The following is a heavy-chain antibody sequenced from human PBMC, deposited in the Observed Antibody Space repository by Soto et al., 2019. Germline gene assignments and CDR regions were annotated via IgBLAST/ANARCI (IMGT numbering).Heavy chain of an antibody. Sequence: VQLQESGPGLVKPSETLSLTCSVSGGSITESHWSWIRQPVGKGLEWVSAISGSGGSTYYADSVKGRFTISRDNSKNTLYLQMNSLRAEDTAVYYCAKDLSDYVWGSYSGVNWFDPWGQGTLVTVSS. D-gene: IGHD3-16*01. J-gene: IGHJ5*02. CDR3: AKDLSDYVWGSYSGVNWFDP. CDR2: ISGSGGST. V-gene: IGHV3-23*01. CDR1: GGSITESH.